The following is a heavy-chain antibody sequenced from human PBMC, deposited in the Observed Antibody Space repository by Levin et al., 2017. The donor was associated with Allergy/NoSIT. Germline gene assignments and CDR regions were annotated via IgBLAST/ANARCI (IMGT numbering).Heavy chain of an antibody. CDR3: AKDIAPIFGVVGVPYGMDV. CDR2: ISWNSGSI. CDR1: GFTFDDYA. V-gene: IGHV3-9*01. J-gene: IGHJ6*02. Sequence: GGSLRLSCAASGFTFDDYAMHWVRQAPGKGLEWVSGISWNSGSIGYADSVKGRFTISRDNAKNSLYLQMNSLRAEDTALYYCAKDIAPIFGVVGVPYGMDVWGQGTTVTVSS. D-gene: IGHD3-3*01.